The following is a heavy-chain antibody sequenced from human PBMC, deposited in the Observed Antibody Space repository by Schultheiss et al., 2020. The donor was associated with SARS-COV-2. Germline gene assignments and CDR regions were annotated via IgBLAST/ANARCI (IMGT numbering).Heavy chain of an antibody. Sequence: GGSLRLSCAASGFTVSSNYMSWVRQAPGKGLEWVSAISGSGGSTYYADSVKGRFTISRDNSKNTLYLQMNSLRAEDTAVYYCAKTIFGTPGYWGQGTLVTVSS. CDR1: GFTVSSNY. D-gene: IGHD3-3*01. CDR3: AKTIFGTPGY. V-gene: IGHV3-23*01. J-gene: IGHJ4*02. CDR2: ISGSGGST.